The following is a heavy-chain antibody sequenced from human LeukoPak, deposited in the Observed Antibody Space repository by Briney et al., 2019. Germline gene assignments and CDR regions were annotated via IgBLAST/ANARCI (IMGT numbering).Heavy chain of an antibody. Sequence: PGGSLRLSCAASGFTFSSYSMNWVRQAPAKGLEYVSAITGNGGSTYYADSVKGRFTISRDNSKNTLYLQMASLRSEDMAVYYCARGCGGACRGIDYWGQGTLVTVSS. V-gene: IGHV3-64*02. CDR3: ARGCGGACRGIDY. J-gene: IGHJ4*02. D-gene: IGHD2-21*02. CDR1: GFTFSSYS. CDR2: ITGNGGST.